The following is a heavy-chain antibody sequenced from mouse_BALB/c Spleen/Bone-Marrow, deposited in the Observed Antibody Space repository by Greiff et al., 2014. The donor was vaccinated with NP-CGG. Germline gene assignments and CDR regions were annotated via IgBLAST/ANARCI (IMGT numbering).Heavy chain of an antibody. J-gene: IGHJ1*01. Sequence: DVHLEESGGGLVQPGGSLKLSCVASGFTFSSYGMSWVRQTPDKRLELVATINNNGGSTYYPDSVKGQFTISRDNAKNTLYLQMSRLKSEDTAMYYCARVYGWYFDVWGAGTTVTVSS. V-gene: IGHV5-6-3*01. CDR1: GFTFSSYG. CDR2: INNNGGST. D-gene: IGHD1-1*01. CDR3: ARVYGWYFDV.